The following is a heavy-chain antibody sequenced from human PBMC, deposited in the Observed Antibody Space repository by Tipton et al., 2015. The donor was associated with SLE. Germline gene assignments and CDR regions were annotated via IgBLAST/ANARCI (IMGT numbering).Heavy chain of an antibody. V-gene: IGHV4-59*01. J-gene: IGHJ6*03. CDR2: INYSGGT. CDR3: ARVAREYSRQERDHYYFMDV. D-gene: IGHD2/OR15-2a*01. CDR1: GGSISSYY. Sequence: LRLSCTVSGGSISSYYWSWIRQPPGKGLEWIGYINYSGGTNYNPPLKSRVSISVDTSKNQFSLNLKSLTAADTAVYYCARVAREYSRQERDHYYFMDVWGKGTTVTVSS.